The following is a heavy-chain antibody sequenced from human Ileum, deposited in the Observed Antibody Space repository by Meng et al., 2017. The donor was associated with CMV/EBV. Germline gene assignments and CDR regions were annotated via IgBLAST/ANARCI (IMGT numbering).Heavy chain of an antibody. V-gene: IGHV3-7*01. J-gene: IGHJ4*02. CDR3: ARGDGRWELLDY. Sequence: GGSLRLSCGAASGFSVSENYMNWVRQAPGKGLEWVANIKQDGSEKYYVDSVKGRFTISRDNAKNSLYLQMNSLRAEDTAVYYCARGDGRWELLDYWGQGTLVTVSS. CDR1: GFSVSENY. CDR2: IKQDGSEK. D-gene: IGHD1-26*01.